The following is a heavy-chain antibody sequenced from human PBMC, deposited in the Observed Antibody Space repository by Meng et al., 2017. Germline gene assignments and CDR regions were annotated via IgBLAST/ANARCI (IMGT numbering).Heavy chain of an antibody. J-gene: IGHJ4*02. Sequence: AKLVQSGAEVTKPGASVKVSCKASGYTFTTYAIHWVRQAPGQRLEWMGWINAGNSDTKYSQKLQGRVTITRDTSASTVYMEVSSLRSEDTGVYYCARAIAVSGTGRFDYWGQGTLVTVSS. V-gene: IGHV1-3*01. CDR3: ARAIAVSGTGRFDY. D-gene: IGHD6-19*01. CDR1: GYTFTTYA. CDR2: INAGNSDT.